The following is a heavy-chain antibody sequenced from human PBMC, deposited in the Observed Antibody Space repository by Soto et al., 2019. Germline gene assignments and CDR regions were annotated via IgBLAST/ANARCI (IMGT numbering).Heavy chain of an antibody. D-gene: IGHD1-7*01. V-gene: IGHV3-74*03. CDR3: ARVGTVNYNWFDP. J-gene: IGHJ5*02. CDR2: INSDGSTT. Sequence: EAQLVESGGGLVQPGGSLRLSCAASGFTFSSYWMHWVRQAPGKGLVWVSRINSDGSTTTYADSVKGRFTISRDNAKNTLYLQMNSLRVEDTAVYHCARVGTVNYNWFDPWGQGTLVTVSS. CDR1: GFTFSSYW.